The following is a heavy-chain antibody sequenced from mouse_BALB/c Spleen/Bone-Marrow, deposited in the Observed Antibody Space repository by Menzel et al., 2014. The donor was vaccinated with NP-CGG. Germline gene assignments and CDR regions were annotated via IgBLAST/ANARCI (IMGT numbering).Heavy chain of an antibody. D-gene: IGHD2-4*01. Sequence: EVQGVESGGGLVQPGGSRKLSCAASGFTFSSFGMHWVRQAPEKGLERVAYISNGSSPIYYADTVKGRFTISRDNPKNTLFLQMTSLRSEDTAMYYCARKGAMITHYYAMDYWGQGTSVTVSS. CDR3: ARKGAMITHYYAMDY. CDR1: GFTFSSFG. J-gene: IGHJ4*01. CDR2: ISNGSSPI. V-gene: IGHV5-17*02.